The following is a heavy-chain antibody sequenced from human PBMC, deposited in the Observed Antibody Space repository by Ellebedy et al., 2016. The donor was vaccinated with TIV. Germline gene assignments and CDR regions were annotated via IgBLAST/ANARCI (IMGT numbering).Heavy chain of an antibody. Sequence: GESLKISCEGSGFNFNSYSMNWVRQSPGKGLEWLSYISRTSNTIYYADSVKGRFTVSRDNAKNSLYLQMDSLRDDDTALYYCARETYPPVDFDSWGQGTLVTVSS. CDR2: ISRTSNTI. V-gene: IGHV3-48*02. J-gene: IGHJ4*02. CDR3: ARETYPPVDFDS. CDR1: GFNFNSYS.